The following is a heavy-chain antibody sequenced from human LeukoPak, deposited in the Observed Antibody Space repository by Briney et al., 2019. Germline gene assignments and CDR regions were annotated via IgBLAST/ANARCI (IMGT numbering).Heavy chain of an antibody. J-gene: IGHJ4*02. CDR3: VRNPSDRLGSGSNIGY. D-gene: IGHD3-10*01. Sequence: GGSLRLSCAASGFTFSSYSMNWVRQAPGKGLEWVSYISSSSSTIYYADSVKGRFTISRDNAKNSLYLQMNSLRVEDTAVYYCVRNPSDRLGSGSNIGYWGQGTLVTVSS. V-gene: IGHV3-48*01. CDR2: ISSSSSTI. CDR1: GFTFSSYS.